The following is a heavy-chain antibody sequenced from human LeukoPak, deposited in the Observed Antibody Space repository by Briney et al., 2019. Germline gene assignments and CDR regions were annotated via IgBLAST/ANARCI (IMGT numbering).Heavy chain of an antibody. V-gene: IGHV3-30*01. CDR2: ISYDGSNK. CDR1: GFTFSSYA. CDR3: XXXXXXXXXXXXXXXXXP. Sequence: GGSLRLSCAASGFTFSSYAMHWVRQAPGKGLEWVAVISYDGSNKYYADSVKGRFTISRDNSKNTLYLQMNSLRAEDTAVYYXXXXXXXXXXXXXXXXXXPXXQGTLVTVSS. J-gene: IGHJ5*02.